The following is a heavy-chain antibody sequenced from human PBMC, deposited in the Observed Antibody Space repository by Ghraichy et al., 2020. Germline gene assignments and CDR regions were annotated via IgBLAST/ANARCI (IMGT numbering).Heavy chain of an antibody. D-gene: IGHD3-3*01. V-gene: IGHV4-39*01. CDR2: IYYSGST. J-gene: IGHJ5*02. Sequence: SETLSLTCTVSGGSISSSSSYWGWIRRPPGKGLEWIGTIYYSGSTYYNPSLKSRVAISVDTSINQFSLKLSSVTAADTAVYYCARHKFWSGYSIPHWFDPWRQGTLVTVS. CDR1: GGSISSSSSY. CDR3: ARHKFWSGYSIPHWFDP.